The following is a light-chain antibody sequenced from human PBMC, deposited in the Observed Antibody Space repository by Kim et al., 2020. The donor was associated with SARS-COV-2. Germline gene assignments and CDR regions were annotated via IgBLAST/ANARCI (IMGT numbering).Light chain of an antibody. Sequence: SASVGDRVTITCPASQGISTSLIWYQQKPGKVPKLLIYGASTLQSGVPSRFSGSGSGTDFTLTINSLQPEDVATYYCQKYDSVPHSFGQGTKLEI. J-gene: IGKJ2*03. V-gene: IGKV1-27*01. CDR3: QKYDSVPHS. CDR2: GAS. CDR1: QGISTS.